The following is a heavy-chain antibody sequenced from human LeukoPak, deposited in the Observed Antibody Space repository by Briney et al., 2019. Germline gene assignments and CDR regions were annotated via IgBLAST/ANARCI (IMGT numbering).Heavy chain of an antibody. CDR3: ARDCFSSTCYGY. CDR1: GGSISSYY. D-gene: IGHD2-2*01. CDR2: LYYSGST. J-gene: IGHJ4*02. Sequence: SETLSLTCTVSGGSISSYYWSWIRQPPGKGLEWIGYLYYSGSTNYNPSLKSRVTLSVDTSKNQFSLKLRSVNAADTAVYYCARDCFSSTCYGYWGQGTLVTVSS. V-gene: IGHV4-59*12.